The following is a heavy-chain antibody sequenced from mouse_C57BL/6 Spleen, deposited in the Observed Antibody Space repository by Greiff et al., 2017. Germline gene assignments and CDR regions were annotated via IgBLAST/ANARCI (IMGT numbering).Heavy chain of an antibody. CDR2: IDPNSGGT. J-gene: IGHJ4*01. V-gene: IGHV1-72*01. D-gene: IGHD1-1*01. Sequence: VQLQQPGAELVKPGASVKLSCKASGYTFTSYWMHWVKQRPGRGLEWIGSIDPNSGGTKYNEKFKSKATLTVDKPSSTAYMQLSSLTSEDSAVYYCARGGYYGSMDYWGQGTSVTVSS. CDR1: GYTFTSYW. CDR3: ARGGYYGSMDY.